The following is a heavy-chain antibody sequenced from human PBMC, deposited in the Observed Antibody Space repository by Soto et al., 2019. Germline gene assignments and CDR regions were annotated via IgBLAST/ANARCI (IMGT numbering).Heavy chain of an antibody. J-gene: IGHJ4*02. CDR3: ATGEYYYDSSGYYYC. V-gene: IGHV3-21*01. D-gene: IGHD3-22*01. Sequence: EVQLVESGGGLVKPGGSLRLSCAASGFTFSSYSMNWVRQAPGKGLEWVSSISSSSSYIYYADSVKGRFTISRDNAKNSLYLQMNSLRAEDTAVYYCATGEYYYDSSGYYYCWGQGTPVTVSS. CDR2: ISSSSSYI. CDR1: GFTFSSYS.